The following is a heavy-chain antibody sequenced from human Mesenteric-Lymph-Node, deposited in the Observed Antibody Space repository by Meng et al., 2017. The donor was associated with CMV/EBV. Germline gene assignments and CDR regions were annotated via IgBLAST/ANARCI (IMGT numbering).Heavy chain of an antibody. V-gene: IGHV3-30*04. CDR3: ARDLDPYSGSSLSFDY. CDR1: GFTFSSYA. CDR2: ISYDGSNK. D-gene: IGHD1-26*01. J-gene: IGHJ4*02. Sequence: GGSLRLSCAASGFTFSSYAMHWVRQAPGKGLEWVAVISYDGSNKYYADSVKGRFTISRDNSKNTLYLQMNSLRAEDTAVYYCARDLDPYSGSSLSFDYWGQGTLVTVSS.